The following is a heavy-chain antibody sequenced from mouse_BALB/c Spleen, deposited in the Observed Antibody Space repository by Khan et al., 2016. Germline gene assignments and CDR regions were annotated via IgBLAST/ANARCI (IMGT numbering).Heavy chain of an antibody. CDR2: INTNTGEP. CDR1: GYTFTNYG. CDR3: AEDYYGSNWFAY. Sequence: QIQLVQSGPELKKPGETVKISCKASGYTFTNYGMNWVKQAPGKGLKWMGWINTNTGEPTYAEEFKGRFAFSLETSASTVYLQINNLKNEDTATXCCAEDYYGSNWFAYWGQGTLVTVSA. J-gene: IGHJ3*01. D-gene: IGHD1-1*01. V-gene: IGHV9-3*02.